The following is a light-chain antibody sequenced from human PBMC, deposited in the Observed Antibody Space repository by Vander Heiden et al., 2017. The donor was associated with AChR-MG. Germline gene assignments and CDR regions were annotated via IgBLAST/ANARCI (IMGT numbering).Light chain of an antibody. CDR1: SIGSKT. V-gene: IGLV3-21*02. CDR3: QVWDSSSDHWV. CDR2: DDS. Sequence: SYVLTQPPSVSVAPGQMARITCGGDSIGSKTVHWYQPKPGQAPVVVVQDDSDRPSGIPERFSGSNSGNTATLTISRVEAGDEADYHCQVWDSSSDHWVFGGGTRLIVL. J-gene: IGLJ3*02.